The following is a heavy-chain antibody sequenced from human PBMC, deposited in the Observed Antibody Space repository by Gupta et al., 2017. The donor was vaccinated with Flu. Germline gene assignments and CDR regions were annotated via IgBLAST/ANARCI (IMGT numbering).Heavy chain of an antibody. J-gene: IGHJ4*02. CDR3: ARAWDVTVAGTFDY. CDR1: GCTFNPYG. D-gene: IGHD6-19*01. Sequence: EVQLVESGGGLVKPGGSLRLSCAAPGCTFNPYGMNWVRQAPGKGLEWVSSISSSSSYIYYADSVKGRFTISRHNAKNSLYLQMNSLRAEDTAVYYCARAWDVTVAGTFDYWGQGTLVTVSS. V-gene: IGHV3-21*01. CDR2: ISSSSSYI.